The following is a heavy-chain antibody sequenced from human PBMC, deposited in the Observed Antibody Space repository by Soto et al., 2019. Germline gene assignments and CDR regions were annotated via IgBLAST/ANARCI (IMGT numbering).Heavy chain of an antibody. V-gene: IGHV1-18*01. CDR3: ARDLSTDYYYGMDV. Sequence: ASVKVSCKASGYALTSNGIRWVRQAHGQGLEWMGWISAYNGNTNYAQKLQGRVTLTTDTSTSTAYMELRSLRSDDTAVYYRARDLSTDYYYGMDVWGQGTTVTVSS. D-gene: IGHD4-17*01. J-gene: IGHJ6*02. CDR1: GYALTSNG. CDR2: ISAYNGNT.